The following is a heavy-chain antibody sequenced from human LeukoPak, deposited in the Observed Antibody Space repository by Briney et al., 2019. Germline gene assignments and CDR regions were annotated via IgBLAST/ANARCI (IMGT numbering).Heavy chain of an antibody. J-gene: IGHJ4*02. D-gene: IGHD2-2*01. Sequence: GGSLRLSCAASGFTFSDYGMHWVRQAPGKGLEWVAVISYDGSNKYCTDSVKGRFTISRDNSKNTLYLQMNSLRAEDSAVYYCAKELGYCISASCYQSFDYWGQGTLVTVSS. CDR2: ISYDGSNK. V-gene: IGHV3-30*18. CDR1: GFTFSDYG. CDR3: AKELGYCISASCYQSFDY.